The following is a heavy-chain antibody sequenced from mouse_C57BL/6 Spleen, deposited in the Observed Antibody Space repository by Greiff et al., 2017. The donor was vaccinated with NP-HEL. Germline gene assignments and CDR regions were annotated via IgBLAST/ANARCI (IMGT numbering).Heavy chain of an antibody. CDR1: GYAFTNYL. CDR3: ARLGGYYDYDEGFAY. Sequence: QVQLQQSGAELVRPGTSVKVSCKASGYAFTNYLIEWVKQRPGQGLEWIGVINPGSGGTNYNEKFKGKATLTADKSSSTAYMQLSSLTSEDSAVYFCARLGGYYDYDEGFAYWGHGTLVTVSA. D-gene: IGHD2-4*01. V-gene: IGHV1-54*01. J-gene: IGHJ3*01. CDR2: INPGSGGT.